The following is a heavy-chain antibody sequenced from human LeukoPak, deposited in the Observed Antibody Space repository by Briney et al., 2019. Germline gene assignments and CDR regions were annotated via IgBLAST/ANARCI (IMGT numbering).Heavy chain of an antibody. CDR2: IKQDGSEK. J-gene: IGHJ4*02. CDR3: ARDSPGYGGYDF. V-gene: IGHV3-7*01. Sequence: GGSLRLSCAASGFTFSRYWMSWVRQAPGKGPEWVANIKQDGSEKYYVDSVKGRFTISKDNAKNSLYLQMNSLRAEDTAVYYGARDSPGYGGYDFWGQGTLVTVSS. CDR1: GFTFSRYW. D-gene: IGHD5-12*01.